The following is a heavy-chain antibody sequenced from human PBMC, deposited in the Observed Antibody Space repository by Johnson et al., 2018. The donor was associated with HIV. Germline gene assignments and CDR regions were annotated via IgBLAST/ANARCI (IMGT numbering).Heavy chain of an antibody. V-gene: IGHV3-30*04. CDR1: GFTFSSYA. CDR3: ARGLVDYGDSRAFDI. J-gene: IGHJ3*02. CDR2: ISYDGSNK. D-gene: IGHD4-17*01. Sequence: QVQLVESGGGVVQPGRSLRLSCAASGFTFSSYAMHWVRQAPGKGLEWVAVISYDGSNKYYADFVKGRFTISRDNSKNTLYLKMNSLRSGDTAVYYCARGLVDYGDSRAFDIWGQGTMVTVSS.